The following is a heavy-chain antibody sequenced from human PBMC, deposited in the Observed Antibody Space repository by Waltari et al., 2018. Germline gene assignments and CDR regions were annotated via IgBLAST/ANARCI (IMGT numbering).Heavy chain of an antibody. J-gene: IGHJ6*02. CDR1: GFTFSSYS. Sequence: EVQLVESGGGLVKPGGSLRLSCAASGFTFSSYSMTWVRQAPGKGLEWVSSISSSSSYIYYADSVKGRFTISRDNAKNSLYLQMNSLRAEDTAVYYCARDPRRRGMDVWGQGTTVTVSS. V-gene: IGHV3-21*01. CDR2: ISSSSSYI. CDR3: ARDPRRRGMDV.